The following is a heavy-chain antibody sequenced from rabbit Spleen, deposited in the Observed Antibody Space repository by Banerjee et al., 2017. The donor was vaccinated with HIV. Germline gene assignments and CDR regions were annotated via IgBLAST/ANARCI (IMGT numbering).Heavy chain of an antibody. J-gene: IGHJ3*01. Sequence: QSLEESGGDLVKPGASLTLTCTASGIDFSSSYSMYWVRQAPGKGLEWIACIHTSNSANTYYATWAKGRFTISKTSSTTVTLQMTSLTAADTATYFCGRSYAGYGLVRLDLWGPGTLVTVS. D-gene: IGHD7-1*01. CDR1: GIDFSSSYS. CDR2: IHTSNSANT. CDR3: GRSYAGYGLVRLDL. V-gene: IGHV1S40*01.